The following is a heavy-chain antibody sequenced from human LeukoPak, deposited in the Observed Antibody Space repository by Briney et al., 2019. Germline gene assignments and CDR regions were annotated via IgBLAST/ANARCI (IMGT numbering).Heavy chain of an antibody. D-gene: IGHD3-10*01. CDR1: GYIFASYG. J-gene: IGHJ4*02. CDR3: ARDTALIITPGGPDY. CDR2: ISAYNGDT. V-gene: IGHV1-18*01. Sequence: ASVKVSCXASGYIFASYGISWVRLAPGQGLEWMGWISAYNGDTKYAQNLQGRVTLTTDTSTGTAYMELRSLTSDDTALYYCARDTALIITPGGPDYWGRGTLITVSS.